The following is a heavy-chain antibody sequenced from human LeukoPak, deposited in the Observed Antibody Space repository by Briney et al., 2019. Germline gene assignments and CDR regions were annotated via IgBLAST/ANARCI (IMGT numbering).Heavy chain of an antibody. V-gene: IGHV4-34*01. CDR2: INHSGST. CDR1: GGSFSGYY. J-gene: IGHJ4*02. CDR3: ARGGRIQLWLRGYYFDY. Sequence: PSETLSLTCAVYGGSFSGYYWSRIRQPPGKGLEWIGEINHSGSTNYNPSLKSRVAISEDTSKNQFSLKLSSVTAADTAVYYCARGGRIQLWLRGYYFDYWGQGTLVTVSS. D-gene: IGHD5-18*01.